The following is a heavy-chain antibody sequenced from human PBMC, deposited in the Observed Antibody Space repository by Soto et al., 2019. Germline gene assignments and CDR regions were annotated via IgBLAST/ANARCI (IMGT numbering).Heavy chain of an antibody. CDR1: GYTFTSYD. D-gene: IGHD2-15*01. Sequence: ASVKVSCKASGYTFTSYDINWVRQATGQGLEWMGWMKPNSGNTGYAQKFQGRVTMTRNTSISTAYMELSSLRSEDTAVYYCARVGCSGGSCYSWYYYMDVWGKGTTVTVSS. V-gene: IGHV1-8*01. CDR3: ARVGCSGGSCYSWYYYMDV. J-gene: IGHJ6*03. CDR2: MKPNSGNT.